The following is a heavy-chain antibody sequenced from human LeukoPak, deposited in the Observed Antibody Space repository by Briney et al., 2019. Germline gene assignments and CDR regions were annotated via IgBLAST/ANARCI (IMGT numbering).Heavy chain of an antibody. CDR1: GGSISSSSYY. CDR3: ASPSVGATTGIDP. V-gene: IGHV4-39*01. D-gene: IGHD1-26*01. J-gene: IGHJ5*02. CDR2: IYYSGST. Sequence: SETLSLTCTVSGGSISSSSYYWGWIRQPPGKGLEWIGSIYYSGSTYYNPSLKSRVTISVDTSKKQFSLKLSSVTAADTAVYYCASPSVGATTGIDPWGQGTLVTVSS.